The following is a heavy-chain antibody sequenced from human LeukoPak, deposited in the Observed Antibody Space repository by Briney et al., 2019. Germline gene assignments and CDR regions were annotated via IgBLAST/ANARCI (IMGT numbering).Heavy chain of an antibody. CDR1: GFTFSSYW. Sequence: TGGSLRLSCAASGFTFSSYWMSWVRQAPGKGLEWVANIRQDGSEKYYVDSVKGRFTISRDNAKNSLYLQMNSLRAEDTAVYYCARKGVGGKGVEFDYWGQGTLVTVSS. CDR3: ARKGVGGKGVEFDY. CDR2: IRQDGSEK. V-gene: IGHV3-7*01. J-gene: IGHJ4*02. D-gene: IGHD3-16*01.